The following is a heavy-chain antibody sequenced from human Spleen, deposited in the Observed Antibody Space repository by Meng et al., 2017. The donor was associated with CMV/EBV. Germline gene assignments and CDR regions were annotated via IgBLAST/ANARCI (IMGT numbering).Heavy chain of an antibody. CDR2: INWNSDNI. CDR1: GFIFHDYT. Sequence: LKISCTAFGFIFHDYTMHWVRQVPGKGLEWVSGINWNSDNIFYADSVKGRFTISRDNAKNSLYLQMNSLRAEDTALYYCAKDVVGAATTYYFDYWGQGTLVTVSS. CDR3: AKDVVGAATTYYFDY. V-gene: IGHV3-9*01. J-gene: IGHJ4*02. D-gene: IGHD4-11*01.